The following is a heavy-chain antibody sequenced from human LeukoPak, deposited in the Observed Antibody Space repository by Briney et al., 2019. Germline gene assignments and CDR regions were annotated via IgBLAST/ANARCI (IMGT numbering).Heavy chain of an antibody. Sequence: ASVKVSCKASGYTFTSYGISWVRQAPGQGLEWMGRISPYNGNTNYAQKLQGRVTMTTDTSTSTAYMELRSLRSDDTAVCYCALSGSYAPFDYWGQGTLVTVSS. D-gene: IGHD1-26*01. J-gene: IGHJ4*02. CDR2: ISPYNGNT. V-gene: IGHV1-18*01. CDR1: GYTFTSYG. CDR3: ALSGSYAPFDY.